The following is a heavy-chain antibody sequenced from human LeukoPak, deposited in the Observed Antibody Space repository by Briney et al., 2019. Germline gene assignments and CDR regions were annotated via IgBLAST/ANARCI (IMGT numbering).Heavy chain of an antibody. CDR1: GGTFSSYA. CDR2: IIPIFGTA. CDR3: ARWNHIYDSSGYRTFDY. Sequence: SVKVSCKASGGTFSSYAISWVRQAPGQGLEWMGRIIPIFGTANYAQKFQGRVTITTDESTSTAYMELSSLSSVTAADTAVYYCARWNHIYDSSGYRTFDYWGQGTLVTVSS. J-gene: IGHJ4*02. D-gene: IGHD3-22*01. V-gene: IGHV1-69*05.